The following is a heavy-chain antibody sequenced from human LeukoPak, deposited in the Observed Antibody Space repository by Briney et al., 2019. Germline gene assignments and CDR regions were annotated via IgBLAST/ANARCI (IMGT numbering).Heavy chain of an antibody. CDR1: GFTFSSHG. CDR3: AKGTVVVVAATNIYYYYGMDV. Sequence: GGSLRLSCAASGFTFSSHGMHWVRQAPGKGLEWVAFIRYDGSNKYYADCVKGRFTISRDNSKNTLYLQMSSLRAEDTAVYYCAKGTVVVVAATNIYYYYGMDVWGQGTTVTVSS. V-gene: IGHV3-30*02. J-gene: IGHJ6*02. D-gene: IGHD2-15*01. CDR2: IRYDGSNK.